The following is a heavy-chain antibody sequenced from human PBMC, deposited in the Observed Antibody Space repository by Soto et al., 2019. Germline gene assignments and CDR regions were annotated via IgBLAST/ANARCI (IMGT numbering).Heavy chain of an antibody. CDR1: GFTFSSYS. D-gene: IGHD2-15*01. Sequence: PGGSLRLSCAASGFTFSSYSMNWVRQAPGKGLEWVSSISSSSSYIYYADSVKGRFTISRDNAKNSLYLQMNSLRAEDTAVYYCASLLLINPLYTAPADYWGQGTLVTVSS. J-gene: IGHJ4*02. CDR3: ASLLLINPLYTAPADY. CDR2: ISSSSSYI. V-gene: IGHV3-21*01.